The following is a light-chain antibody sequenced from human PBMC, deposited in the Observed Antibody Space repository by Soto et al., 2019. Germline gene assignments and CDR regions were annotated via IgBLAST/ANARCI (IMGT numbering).Light chain of an antibody. J-gene: IGKJ1*01. CDR2: GAS. V-gene: IGKV3-15*01. CDR1: QSVRSN. CDR3: QQYNNWPQT. Sequence: EIVMTQSPSTLSVSPGEKATLSCRASQSVRSNLAWYQQKPGQVPRLLIYGASTRATGIPARFSGSGSGTEFTLTISSLQSEDFAVYYCQQYNNWPQTFGQGTKVDNK.